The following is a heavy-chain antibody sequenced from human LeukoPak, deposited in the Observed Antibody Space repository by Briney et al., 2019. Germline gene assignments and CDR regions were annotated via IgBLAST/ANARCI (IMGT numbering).Heavy chain of an antibody. CDR1: GFTFDDYA. D-gene: IGHD3-9*01. CDR2: ISWDGGST. J-gene: IGHJ1*01. Sequence: GGSLRLSCAASGFTFDDYAMHWVRQAPGKGLEWVSLISWDGGSTYYADSVKGRFTISRDNSKNSLYLQMNSLRAEDTALYYCAKDIRGAGFAYFQHWGQGTLVTVSS. V-gene: IGHV3-43D*03. CDR3: AKDIRGAGFAYFQH.